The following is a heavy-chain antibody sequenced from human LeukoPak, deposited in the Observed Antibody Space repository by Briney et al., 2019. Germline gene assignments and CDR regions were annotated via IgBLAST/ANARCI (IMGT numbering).Heavy chain of an antibody. D-gene: IGHD3-10*01. Sequence: PGGSLRLSCTASGFTFSGKSMNWVRQAPGKGLEWVSVISADSAATFYADSVKGRFTISRDNGRNTVFLQMSSLRAEDTALYYCARKSASGNYPLDYWGQGTLVTVSS. CDR1: GFTFSGKS. V-gene: IGHV3-23*01. J-gene: IGHJ4*02. CDR2: ISADSAAT. CDR3: ARKSASGNYPLDY.